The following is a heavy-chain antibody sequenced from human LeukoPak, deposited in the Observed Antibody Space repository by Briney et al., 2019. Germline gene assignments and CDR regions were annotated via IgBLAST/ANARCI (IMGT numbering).Heavy chain of an antibody. J-gene: IGHJ5*02. D-gene: IGHD3-10*01. V-gene: IGHV4-59*13. Sequence: SETLSLTCTVSGGTINSYYWSWIRQPPGEGLEWIGYIFYTGTTNYNPSLKSRVTISLDTSKNQLSLKLSSVTAADTAVYYCARKTSGWFGPWGQGTLVTVSS. CDR3: ARKTSGWFGP. CDR2: IFYTGTT. CDR1: GGTINSYY.